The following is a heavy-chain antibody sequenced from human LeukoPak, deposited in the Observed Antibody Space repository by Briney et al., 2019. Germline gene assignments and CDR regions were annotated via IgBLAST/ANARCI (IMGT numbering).Heavy chain of an antibody. CDR2: IRYDGSNK. J-gene: IGHJ4*02. D-gene: IGHD5-18*01. CDR3: AKERDTAMVTIDY. V-gene: IGHV3-30*02. CDR1: GFTFSSYG. Sequence: GGSLRLSCAASGFTFSSYGMLWVRQAPGKGLEWVAFIRYDGSNKYYADSVKGRFTISRDNSKNTLYLQMNSLRAEDTAVYYCAKERDTAMVTIDYWGQGTLVTVSS.